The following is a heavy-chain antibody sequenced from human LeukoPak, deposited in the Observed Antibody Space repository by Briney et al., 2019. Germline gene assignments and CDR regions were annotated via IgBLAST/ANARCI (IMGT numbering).Heavy chain of an antibody. V-gene: IGHV4-39*07. CDR2: IYYSGST. D-gene: IGHD1-26*01. Sequence: SETLSLTCTVSGGSISSSSYYWGWIRQPPGKGLEWIGSIYYSGSTYYNPSLKSRVTISVDTSKNQFSLKLSSVTAADTAVYYCARGWAGAIDYWGQGTLVTVSS. J-gene: IGHJ4*02. CDR1: GGSISSSSYY. CDR3: ARGWAGAIDY.